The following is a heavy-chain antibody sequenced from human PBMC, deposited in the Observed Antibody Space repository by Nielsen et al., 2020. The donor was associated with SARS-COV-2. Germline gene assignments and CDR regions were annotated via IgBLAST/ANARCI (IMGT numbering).Heavy chain of an antibody. D-gene: IGHD1-1*01. CDR2: ISGSGGST. CDR1: GFTFSSYA. J-gene: IGHJ4*02. CDR3: AKTPDEGRRYLFDY. V-gene: IGHV3-23*01. Sequence: GESLKISCAASGFTFSSYAMSWVRQAPGKGLEWVSAISGSGGSTYYADSVKGRFTISRDNSKNTLYLQMNSLRAEDTAVYYCAKTPDEGRRYLFDYWGQGTLVTVSS.